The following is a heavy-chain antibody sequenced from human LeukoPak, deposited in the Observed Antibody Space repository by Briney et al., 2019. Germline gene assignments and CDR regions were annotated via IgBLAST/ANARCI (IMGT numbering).Heavy chain of an antibody. CDR1: GFPFNVQT. J-gene: IGHJ4*02. Sequence: PGGSLRLSCAASGFPFNVQTMSWVRQAPGKGLEWVANIKQDGSEKYYVDSVKGRFTISRDNAKNSLYLQMNSLRAEDTAMYYCARDSAGNDYWGQGTLVTVSS. CDR2: IKQDGSEK. CDR3: ARDSAGNDY. D-gene: IGHD6-13*01. V-gene: IGHV3-7*01.